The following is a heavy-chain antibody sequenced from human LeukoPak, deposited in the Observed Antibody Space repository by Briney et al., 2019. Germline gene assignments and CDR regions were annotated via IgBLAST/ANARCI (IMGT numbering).Heavy chain of an antibody. J-gene: IGHJ4*02. Sequence: SETLSLTCTVPGGSISSYYWSWIRQPPGKGLEWIGYIYYSGSTNYNPSLKSRVTISVDTSKNQFSLKLSSVTAADTAVYYCARSRGGYSYGYFDYWGQGTLVTVSS. CDR1: GGSISSYY. CDR3: ARSRGGYSYGYFDY. V-gene: IGHV4-59*01. CDR2: IYYSGST. D-gene: IGHD5-18*01.